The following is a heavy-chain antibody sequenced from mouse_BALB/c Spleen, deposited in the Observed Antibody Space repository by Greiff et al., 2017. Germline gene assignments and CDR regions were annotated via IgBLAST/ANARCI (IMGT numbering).Heavy chain of an antibody. CDR3: TRSGTEAFDY. CDR2: INPSNGGT. CDR1: GYTFTSYY. J-gene: IGHJ2*01. Sequence: QVQLQQSGAELVKPGASVKLSCKASGYTFTSYYMYWVKQRPGQGLEWIGEINPSNGGTNFNEKFKSKATLTVDKSSSTAYMQLSSLTSEDSAVYYCTRSGTEAFDYWGQGTTLTVSS. V-gene: IGHV1S81*02. D-gene: IGHD3-3*01.